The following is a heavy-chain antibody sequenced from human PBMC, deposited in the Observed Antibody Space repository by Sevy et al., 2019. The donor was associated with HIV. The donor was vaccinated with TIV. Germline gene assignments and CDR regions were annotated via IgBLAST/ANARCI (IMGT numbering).Heavy chain of an antibody. CDR1: GFTFSSYE. CDR2: ISSSGSTI. J-gene: IGHJ4*02. Sequence: GGSLRLSCAASGFTFSSYEMNWVGQAPGKGLEWVSYISSSGSTIYYADSVKGRFTISRDNAKNSLYLQMNSLRAEDTAVYYCARAPTTVTTGDYWGQGTLVTVSS. V-gene: IGHV3-48*03. CDR3: ARAPTTVTTGDY. D-gene: IGHD4-17*01.